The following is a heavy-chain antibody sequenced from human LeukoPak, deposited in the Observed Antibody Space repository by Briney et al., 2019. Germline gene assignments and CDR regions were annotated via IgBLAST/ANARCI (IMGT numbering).Heavy chain of an antibody. J-gene: IGHJ4*02. CDR3: ARGYYDFWSGHPYYFDY. V-gene: IGHV4-31*03. Sequence: SETLSLTCTVSGGSISSGGYYWSWIRQHPGKGLEWIGYIYYSGSTYYNPSLKSRVTISVDTSKNQFSLKLSSVTAADTAVYYCARGYYDFWSGHPYYFDYWGQRTLVTVSS. CDR2: IYYSGST. CDR1: GGSISSGGYY. D-gene: IGHD3-3*01.